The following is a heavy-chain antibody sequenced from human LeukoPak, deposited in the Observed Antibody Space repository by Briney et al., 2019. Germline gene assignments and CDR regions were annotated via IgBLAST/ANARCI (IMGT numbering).Heavy chain of an antibody. CDR2: INHSGST. D-gene: IGHD3-22*01. V-gene: IGHV4-34*01. Sequence: PSETLSLTCAVYGGSFSGYYWSWLRQPPVKGLELIGEINHSGSTNYNPSLKSRVTISVDTSKNQFSLKLSSVTAADAAVYYCARVRPYYYDSSGPPVDWGQGTLVTVSS. CDR1: GGSFSGYY. CDR3: ARVRPYYYDSSGPPVD. J-gene: IGHJ4*02.